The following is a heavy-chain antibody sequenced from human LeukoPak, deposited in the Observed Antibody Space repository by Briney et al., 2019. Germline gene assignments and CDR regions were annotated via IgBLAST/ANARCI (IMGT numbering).Heavy chain of an antibody. D-gene: IGHD1-14*01. J-gene: IGHJ4*02. Sequence: PGGALRLACAASGFTFRSYERNWGRQAPGKGVEWVSYISRSGSTIYYADAVKGRVTISRDNAKNSVDLQMNSLRAEDPAVYYCARGGYHQHYWGQGTLVTVSS. CDR2: ISRSGSTI. CDR1: GFTFRSYE. V-gene: IGHV3-48*03. CDR3: ARGGYHQHY.